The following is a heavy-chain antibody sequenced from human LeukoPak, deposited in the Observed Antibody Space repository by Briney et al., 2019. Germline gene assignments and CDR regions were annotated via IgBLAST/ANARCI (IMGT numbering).Heavy chain of an antibody. J-gene: IGHJ4*02. CDR1: GYTFTGYY. CDR3: ARGMWRAVAGNIPQDY. D-gene: IGHD6-19*01. CDR2: INPNSGGT. Sequence: GASVKVSCKASGYTFTGYYMQWVRQAPGQGLEWMGWINPNSGGTNYAQKFQGRVTMTRDTSISTAYMELSRLRSDDTAVYYCARGMWRAVAGNIPQDYWGQGTLVTVSS. V-gene: IGHV1-2*02.